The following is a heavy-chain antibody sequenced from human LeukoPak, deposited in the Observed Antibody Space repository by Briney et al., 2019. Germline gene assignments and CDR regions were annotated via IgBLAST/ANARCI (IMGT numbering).Heavy chain of an antibody. Sequence: SETLSLTCTVSGYSISSGYYWGWLRQPPGKGLEWIGEIYHSGSTNYNPSLKSRVTISVDKSKNQFSLKLSSVTAADTAVYYCARASGGGGSGSYYNLAFDIWGQGTMVTVSS. CDR3: ARASGGGGSGSYYNLAFDI. CDR2: IYHSGST. CDR1: GYSISSGYY. D-gene: IGHD3-10*01. V-gene: IGHV4-38-2*02. J-gene: IGHJ3*02.